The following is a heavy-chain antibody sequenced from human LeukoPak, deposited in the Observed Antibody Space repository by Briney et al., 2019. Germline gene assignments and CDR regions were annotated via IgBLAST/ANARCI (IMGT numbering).Heavy chain of an antibody. Sequence: GASVKASCKASGYTFTTYYMHWVRQAPGQGLEWMGVINPSGGSTSYAQKFQGRVTMTRDTSTSTVYMELSSLTSEDTAVYYCARDRGWFDPWGQGTLATVSS. CDR3: ARDRGWFDP. D-gene: IGHD2-15*01. CDR1: GYTFTTYY. J-gene: IGHJ5*02. CDR2: INPSGGST. V-gene: IGHV1-46*01.